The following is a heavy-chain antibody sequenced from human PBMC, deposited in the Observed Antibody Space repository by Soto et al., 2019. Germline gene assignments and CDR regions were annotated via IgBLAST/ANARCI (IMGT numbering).Heavy chain of an antibody. D-gene: IGHD5-12*01. V-gene: IGHV3-23*01. CDR2: INGGGTT. CDR1: GFSFHSYA. Sequence: EVQMLESGGGVVQPGGSLRLSCAASGFSFHSYAMNWVRQAPGKGLEWVSSINGGGTTYYADSVKGRFTISRDNCRNTLYLQINSLRAEDTAVYYCAKDRSWQPAYFDYWGQGTLVTVSS. CDR3: AKDRSWQPAYFDY. J-gene: IGHJ4*02.